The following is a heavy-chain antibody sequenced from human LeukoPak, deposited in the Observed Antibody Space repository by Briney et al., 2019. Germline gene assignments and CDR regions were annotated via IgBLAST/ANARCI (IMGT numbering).Heavy chain of an antibody. J-gene: IGHJ5*02. CDR3: ARQEYCSGGSCYTWFDP. CDR1: GYSINNYW. V-gene: IGHV5-51*01. D-gene: IGHD2-15*01. CDR2: IYPADSDI. Sequence: GESLQISCQGSGYSINNYWIGWVRQMPGKGLEWMGIIYPADSDIRYSPSFQGQVTISADKSISTAYLQWSSLKASDTAMYYCARQEYCSGGSCYTWFDPWSQGTLVTVSS.